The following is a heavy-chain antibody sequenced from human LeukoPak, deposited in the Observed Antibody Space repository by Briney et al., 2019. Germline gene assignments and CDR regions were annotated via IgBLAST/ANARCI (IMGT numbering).Heavy chain of an antibody. J-gene: IGHJ4*02. CDR3: TTDLGYSSSDFDY. CDR1: GFTFSNAW. CDR2: IKSKTDGGTT. D-gene: IGHD6-13*01. V-gene: IGHV3-15*07. Sequence: GGSLRLSCAASGFTFSNAWMNWVRQAPGKGLEWVGRIKSKTDGGTTDYAAPVKGRFTISRDDSKNTLYLQMNSLKTEDTAVYYCTTDLGYSSSDFDYWGQGTLVTVSS.